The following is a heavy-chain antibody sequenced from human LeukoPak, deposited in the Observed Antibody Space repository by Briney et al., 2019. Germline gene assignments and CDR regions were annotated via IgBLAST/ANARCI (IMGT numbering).Heavy chain of an antibody. CDR3: ARNNWNYVIDY. Sequence: PSETLSLTCAVYGGSFSGYYWGWIRQPPGKGLEWIGEINHSGSTNYNPSLKSRVSISVDTSKNQFSLKLSSVTAADTAVYYCARNNWNYVIDYWGQGTLVTVSP. J-gene: IGHJ4*02. CDR2: INHSGST. D-gene: IGHD1-7*01. V-gene: IGHV4-34*01. CDR1: GGSFSGYY.